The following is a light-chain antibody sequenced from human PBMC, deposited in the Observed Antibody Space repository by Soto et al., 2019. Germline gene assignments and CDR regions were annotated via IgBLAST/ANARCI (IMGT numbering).Light chain of an antibody. CDR2: DAS. CDR1: QSISNS. J-gene: IGKJ1*01. V-gene: IGKV1-5*01. Sequence: DIQMTQSPSTRSASVGDRVTMTCRASQSISNSLAWYQQKPGKAPKLLIHDASSLESGVPSRFSGSGSGTEFTLTISSLQPDDFATYYCQQYDSYSTFGQGTKVDIK. CDR3: QQYDSYST.